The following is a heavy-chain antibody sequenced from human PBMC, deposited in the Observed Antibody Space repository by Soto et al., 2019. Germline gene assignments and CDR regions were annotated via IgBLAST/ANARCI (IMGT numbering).Heavy chain of an antibody. Sequence: QVQLVESGGGVVQPGRSLRLSCAASGITFSRYGMHWVRQAPGKGLEWVAVISYDGTNKYYGDSVKGRFSISRANSKNTLYLQMNSLRSEDTAAYYCAKGLGWRVLGDAFDIWGQGTMVTVSS. CDR2: ISYDGTNK. CDR3: AKGLGWRVLGDAFDI. D-gene: IGHD3-16*01. CDR1: GITFSRYG. V-gene: IGHV3-30*18. J-gene: IGHJ3*02.